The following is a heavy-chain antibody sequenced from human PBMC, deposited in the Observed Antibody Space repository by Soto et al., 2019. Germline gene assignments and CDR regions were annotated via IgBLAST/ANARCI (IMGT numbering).Heavy chain of an antibody. CDR2: IYHSGST. CDR1: GGSISSGGYS. D-gene: IGHD1-20*01. CDR3: ARNNNRNDGGWFDP. J-gene: IGHJ5*02. Sequence: SETLSLTCAVSGGSISSGGYSWSWIRQPPGKGLEWIGYIYHSGSTYYNPSLKSRVTISVDRSKNQFSLKLSSVTAADTAVYYCARNNNRNDGGWFDPWGQGTLVTVSS. V-gene: IGHV4-30-2*01.